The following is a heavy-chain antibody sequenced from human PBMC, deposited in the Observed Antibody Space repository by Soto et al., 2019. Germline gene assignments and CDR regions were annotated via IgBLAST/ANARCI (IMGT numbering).Heavy chain of an antibody. CDR3: ASSPRSGYVYDH. V-gene: IGHV3-74*01. D-gene: IGHD3-3*01. J-gene: IGHJ5*02. CDR1: GFTFSSYW. CDR2: IKSDGSST. Sequence: EVHLVESGGGLVQPGGSLRLSCAASGFTFSSYWMHWVRQVPGKGLVWVSRIKSDGSSTNYADSVEGRFTISRDNAKNALYLQMNSLRAEDTAVYFCASSPRSGYVYDHWGQGTLLTVSS.